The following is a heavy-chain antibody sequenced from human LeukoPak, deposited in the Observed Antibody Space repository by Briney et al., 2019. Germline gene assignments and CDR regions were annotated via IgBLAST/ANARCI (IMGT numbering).Heavy chain of an antibody. CDR1: GFTFSSYW. CDR3: ARDLGDYGGWSAFDI. J-gene: IGHJ3*02. CDR2: INSNGGTT. Sequence: PGGSLRLSCAASGFTFSSYWMHWVRQAPGKGLVWVSRINSNGGTTTYADSVKGRFSISRDNAKNTLYLQMNSLRAVDTAVYYCARDLGDYGGWSAFDIWGQGTMVTVSA. D-gene: IGHD4-23*01. V-gene: IGHV3-74*01.